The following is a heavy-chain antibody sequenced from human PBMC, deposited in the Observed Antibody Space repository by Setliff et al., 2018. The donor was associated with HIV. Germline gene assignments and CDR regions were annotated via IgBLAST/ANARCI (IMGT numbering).Heavy chain of an antibody. CDR3: ARDSSSWSWAEYFQF. CDR2: LNTDGSNT. V-gene: IGHV3-74*01. J-gene: IGHJ1*01. CDR1: GFTFSSYW. Sequence: GGSLRLSCAASGFTFSSYWMHWVRQAPGKGLVWVSRLNTDGSNTRYADSVKGRFTISRDNVKNTLYLQMNSLRGEDTAVYYCARDSSSWSWAEYFQFWGQGTPVTRLL. D-gene: IGHD6-13*01.